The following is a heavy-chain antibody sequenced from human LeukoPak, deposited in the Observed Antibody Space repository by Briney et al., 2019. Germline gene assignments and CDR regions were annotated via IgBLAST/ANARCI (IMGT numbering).Heavy chain of an antibody. D-gene: IGHD6-13*01. J-gene: IGHJ5*02. Sequence: ASVKVSCKASGYTFSYYYMHWVRQAPGQGLEWMGIINPSGGGTSYAQKFQGRLTMIRDTSTSTVYMELSSLRSEDTAVYFCARVGQQLVRSSWFDPWGQGTLITVSS. V-gene: IGHV1-46*01. CDR1: GYTFSYYY. CDR2: INPSGGGT. CDR3: ARVGQQLVRSSWFDP.